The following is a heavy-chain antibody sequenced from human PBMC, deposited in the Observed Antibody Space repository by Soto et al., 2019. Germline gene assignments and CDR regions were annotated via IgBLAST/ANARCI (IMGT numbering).Heavy chain of an antibody. CDR3: AKIVVGSHYYYYGMDV. CDR2: IYPGDFDT. D-gene: IGHD2-21*01. V-gene: IGHV5-51*01. CDR1: GYSFATTW. J-gene: IGHJ6*02. Sequence: GESLKISCKASGYSFATTWIGWVRQTPEKGLEWMGIIYPGDFDTKYSPSFEGHVTMSVDTSITTAYLKWGSLKASDTATYYCAKIVVGSHYYYYGMDVWGQGTTVTVSS.